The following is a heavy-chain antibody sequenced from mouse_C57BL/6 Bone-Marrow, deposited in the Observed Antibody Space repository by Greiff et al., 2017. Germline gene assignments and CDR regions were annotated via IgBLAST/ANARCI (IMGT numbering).Heavy chain of an antibody. V-gene: IGHV1-64*01. CDR2: INPNSGST. Sequence: QVQLKESGAELVKPGASVKLSCKASGYTFTSYWMSWVQQRPGQGLEWIGMINPNSGSTNYNEKLKSKATLTVDKSSSTAYMQLSSLTSEDSAVYYCARGSRGLFAYWGQGTLVTVSA. D-gene: IGHD1-1*01. J-gene: IGHJ3*01. CDR3: ARGSRGLFAY. CDR1: GYTFTSYW.